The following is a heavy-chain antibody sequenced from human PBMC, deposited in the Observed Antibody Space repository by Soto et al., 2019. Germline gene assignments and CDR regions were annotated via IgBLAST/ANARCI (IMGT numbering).Heavy chain of an antibody. V-gene: IGHV2-5*02. CDR3: AHRPDPYPYCSGGSCQTHWFDP. J-gene: IGHJ5*02. Sequence: QITLKESGPTLVKPTQTLTLTCTFSGFSLSTSGVGVGWIRQPPGKALEWLALIYWDDDKRYSPSLKSRLTITKDTSKNQVVLTMTNMDPVDTATYYCAHRPDPYPYCSGGSCQTHWFDPWGQGTLVTVSS. D-gene: IGHD2-15*01. CDR1: GFSLSTSGVG. CDR2: IYWDDDK.